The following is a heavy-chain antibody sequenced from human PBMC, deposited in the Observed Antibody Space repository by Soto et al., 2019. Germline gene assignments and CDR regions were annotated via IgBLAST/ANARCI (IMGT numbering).Heavy chain of an antibody. J-gene: IGHJ6*02. D-gene: IGHD6-6*01. CDR3: ARVKRSSSSYDVGYGYDYYYYGMDV. CDR1: GFTFSSYD. CDR2: IGTAGDT. V-gene: IGHV3-13*01. Sequence: QSGGSLRLSCAASGFTFSSYDMHWVRQATGKGLEWVSAIGTAGDTYYPGSVKGRFTISRENAKNSLYLQMNSLRAGDTAVYYCARVKRSSSSYDVGYGYDYYYYGMDVWGQGTTVTVSS.